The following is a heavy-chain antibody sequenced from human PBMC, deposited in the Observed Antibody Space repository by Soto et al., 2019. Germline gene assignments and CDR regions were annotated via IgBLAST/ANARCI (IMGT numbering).Heavy chain of an antibody. CDR3: ARDAFSGSYRAYYGMDV. Sequence: EVQLVETGGGLIQPGGSLRLSCAASGFTVSSNYMSWVRQAPGKGLEWVSVIYSGGSTYYADSVKGRFTISRDNSKNTLYLQMNSLRGEDTAVFYCARDAFSGSYRAYYGMDVWGQGTTVTVSS. CDR2: IYSGGST. D-gene: IGHD1-26*01. CDR1: GFTVSSNY. J-gene: IGHJ6*02. V-gene: IGHV3-53*05.